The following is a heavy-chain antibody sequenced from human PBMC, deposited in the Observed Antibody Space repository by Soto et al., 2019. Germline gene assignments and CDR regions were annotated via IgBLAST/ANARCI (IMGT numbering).Heavy chain of an antibody. D-gene: IGHD1-26*01. Sequence: GGSLRLSCAASGFTFSSYALTWVRQAPGKGLDWVSTISSGADTTYYADSVKGRFTISRDNSKNTLYLQMNSLRAEDTAVYYCAKDLIPLGATSHFCFNIWGQGTMVTVSS. CDR1: GFTFSSYA. J-gene: IGHJ3*02. CDR3: AKDLIPLGATSHFCFNI. CDR2: ISSGADTT. V-gene: IGHV3-23*01.